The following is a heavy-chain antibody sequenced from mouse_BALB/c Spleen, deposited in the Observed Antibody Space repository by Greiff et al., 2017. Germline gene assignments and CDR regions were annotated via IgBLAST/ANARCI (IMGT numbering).Heavy chain of an antibody. Sequence: EVMLVESGPSLVKPSQTLSLTCSVTGDSITSGYWNWIRKFPGNKLEYMGYISYSGSTYYNPSLKSRISITRDTSKNQYYLQLNSVTTEDTATYYCARWPPSSYYPYAMDYWGQGTSVTVSS. J-gene: IGHJ4*01. V-gene: IGHV3-8*02. CDR2: ISYSGST. CDR1: GDSITSGY. D-gene: IGHD1-1*01. CDR3: ARWPPSSYYPYAMDY.